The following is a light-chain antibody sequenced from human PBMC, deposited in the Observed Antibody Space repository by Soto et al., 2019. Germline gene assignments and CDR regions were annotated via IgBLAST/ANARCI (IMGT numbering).Light chain of an antibody. J-gene: IGKJ5*01. CDR2: GAS. CDR1: ESISSSY. Sequence: PGERATLSCRATESISSSYLAWYQQKPGQAPRLLIYGASSRATGIPDRFSGSGSGTDFTLTISRLEPEDFAVYYCQQRSNWPPRITFGQGTRLEIK. CDR3: QQRSNWPPRIT. V-gene: IGKV3D-20*02.